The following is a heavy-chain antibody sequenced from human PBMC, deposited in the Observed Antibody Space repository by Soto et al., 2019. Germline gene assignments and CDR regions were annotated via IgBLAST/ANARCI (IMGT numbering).Heavy chain of an antibody. Sequence: QVQLVESGGGVVQPGRSLRLSCAASGFTFSSYGMHWVRQAPGKGLEWVAVIWYDGSNKYYADSVKGRFTISRDNSKNTLYLQMNSLRAEDTAVYYCARSRTGTTYYGMDVWGQGTTVTVSS. J-gene: IGHJ6*02. D-gene: IGHD1-7*01. CDR2: IWYDGSNK. V-gene: IGHV3-33*01. CDR3: ARSRTGTTYYGMDV. CDR1: GFTFSSYG.